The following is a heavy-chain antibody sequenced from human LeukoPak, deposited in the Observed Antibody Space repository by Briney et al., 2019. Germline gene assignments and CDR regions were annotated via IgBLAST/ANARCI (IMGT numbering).Heavy chain of an antibody. CDR1: ACSISSSRSC. J-gene: IGHJ4*02. V-gene: IGHV4-39*01. Sequence: SETLSLTCTVSACSISSSRSCWRWLRQPPGKGLEWIGSIYYSGSTYYNPSLKSRATISVDTSKNQFSLKLSSVNAADSAGYYCARHVLGSYQYYFDLGRQGPLVTVSS. D-gene: IGHD3-16*02. CDR2: IYYSGST. CDR3: ARHVLGSYQYYFDL.